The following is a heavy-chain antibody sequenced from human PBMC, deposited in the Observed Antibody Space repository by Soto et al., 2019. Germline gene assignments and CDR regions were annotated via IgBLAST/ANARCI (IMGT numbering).Heavy chain of an antibody. Sequence: SLRLSCAASGFTFSSYAMHWVRQAPGKGLEWVAVISYDGSNKYYADSVKGRFTISRDNSKNTLYLQMNSLRAEDTAVYYCARAAYYDILTGQPPDYWGQGTLVTVSS. V-gene: IGHV3-30-3*01. CDR2: ISYDGSNK. CDR3: ARAAYYDILTGQPPDY. D-gene: IGHD3-9*01. CDR1: GFTFSSYA. J-gene: IGHJ4*02.